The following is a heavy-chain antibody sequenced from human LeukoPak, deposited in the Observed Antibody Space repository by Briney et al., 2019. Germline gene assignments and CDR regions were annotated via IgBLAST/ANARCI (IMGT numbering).Heavy chain of an antibody. J-gene: IGHJ4*02. V-gene: IGHV3-30-3*01. CDR2: ISYDGSNK. CDR3: ARDGLHTAHFDY. CDR1: GLTFSSYA. D-gene: IGHD5-18*01. Sequence: GRSLRLSCAASGLTFSSYAMHWVRQAPGKGLEWVAVISYDGSNKYYADSVKGRFTISRDNAKNSLYLQMNSLRDEDTAVYYCARDGLHTAHFDYWGQGTLVTVSS.